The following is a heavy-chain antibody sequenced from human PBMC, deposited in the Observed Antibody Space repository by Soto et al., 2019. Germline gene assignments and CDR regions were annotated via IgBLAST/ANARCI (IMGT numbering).Heavy chain of an antibody. CDR1: GGSVSNASFY. J-gene: IGHJ2*01. Sequence: QVQLQESGPGLVKPSETLSLTCSVSGGSVSNASFYWTWIRQAPGTGLEYIGYIFYTGVTNYNPSLSSRVTISPDTSKNHFSLKLNSMTAADTAVYYCVRVLDSSWYADLWGRGTLVTVSS. CDR2: IFYTGVT. D-gene: IGHD3-22*01. CDR3: VRVLDSSWYADL. V-gene: IGHV4-61*03.